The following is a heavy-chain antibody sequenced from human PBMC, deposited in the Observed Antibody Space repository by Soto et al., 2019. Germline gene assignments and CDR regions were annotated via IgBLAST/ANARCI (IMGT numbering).Heavy chain of an antibody. CDR1: GFTFTRYS. D-gene: IGHD3-3*01. J-gene: IGHJ6*02. CDR2: ISSTTNYI. CDR3: ARVAYYDFWSGYLAAYYYYGMDV. V-gene: IGHV3-21*06. Sequence: PGGSLRLSCAASGFTFTRYSMNWVRQAPGKGLEWVSSISSTTNYIYYGDSMKGRFTISRDNAKNSLYLEMNSLRAEDTAVYYCARVAYYDFWSGYLAAYYYYGMDVWGQGTTVTVSS.